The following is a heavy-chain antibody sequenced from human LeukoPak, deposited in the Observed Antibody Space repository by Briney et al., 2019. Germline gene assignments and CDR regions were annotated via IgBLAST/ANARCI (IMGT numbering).Heavy chain of an antibody. CDR3: ARVRWDSSSCLDY. Sequence: GGSLRLSCAASGFTFTSFAMTWVRQAPGKGLEWVSSISSSSSYIYYADSVKGRFTISRDNAKNSLYLQMNSLRAEDTAVYYCARVRWDSSSCLDYWGQGTLVTVSS. CDR1: GFTFTSFA. V-gene: IGHV3-21*01. D-gene: IGHD6-13*01. J-gene: IGHJ4*02. CDR2: ISSSSSYI.